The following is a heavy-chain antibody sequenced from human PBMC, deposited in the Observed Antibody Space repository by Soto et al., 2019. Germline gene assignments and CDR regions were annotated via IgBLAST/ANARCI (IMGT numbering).Heavy chain of an antibody. CDR1: GFSLSSTRMA. V-gene: IGHV2-5*02. CDR3: AHIVVAGLGYYFDY. CDR2: IYLDDDK. J-gene: IGHJ4*02. D-gene: IGHD6-19*01. Sequence: QITLKESGPTLVKPTQTLTLTCTFSGFSLSSTRMAVGWIRQPPGKALEWLALIYLDDDKRYSPFLKSRLTITKDTAKNPVVLTMSNMDPVDTARYYCAHIVVAGLGYYFDYWGQGTLVTVSS.